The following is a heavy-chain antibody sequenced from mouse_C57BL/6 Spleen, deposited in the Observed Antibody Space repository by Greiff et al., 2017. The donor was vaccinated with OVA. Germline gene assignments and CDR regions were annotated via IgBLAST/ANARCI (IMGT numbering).Heavy chain of an antibody. CDR1: GYTFTSYW. J-gene: IGHJ2*01. CDR2: IDPSDSYT. V-gene: IGHV1-50*01. D-gene: IGHD1-1*01. CDR3: ARWSYGSSTDY. Sequence: QVQLQQPGAELVKPGASVKLSCKASGYTFTSYWMQWVKQRPGQGLGWIGEIDPSDSYTNYNQKFKGKATLTVDTSSSTAYMQLSSLTSEDSAVYYCARWSYGSSTDYWGQGTTLTVSS.